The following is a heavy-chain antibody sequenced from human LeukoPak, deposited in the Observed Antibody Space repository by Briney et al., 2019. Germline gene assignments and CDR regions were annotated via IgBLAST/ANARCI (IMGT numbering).Heavy chain of an antibody. V-gene: IGHV4-59*01. Sequence: SETLSLTCTVSGGSISSYYWSLIRQPPGKGLEWIGYIYYSGSTNYNPSLKSRVTISVDTSKNQFSLKLSSVTAADTAVYYCARAFPEGPYSNPRHFDYWGQGTLVTVSS. CDR3: ARAFPEGPYSNPRHFDY. J-gene: IGHJ4*02. CDR2: IYYSGST. D-gene: IGHD4-11*01. CDR1: GGSISSYY.